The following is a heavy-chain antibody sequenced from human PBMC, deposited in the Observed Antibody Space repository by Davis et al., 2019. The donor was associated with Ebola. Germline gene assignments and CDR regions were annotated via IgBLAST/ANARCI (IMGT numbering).Heavy chain of an antibody. CDR3: ARGRGWDTGILT. D-gene: IGHD3-9*01. CDR1: GYTFTSYD. CDR2: MNPNSGNT. J-gene: IGHJ5*02. Sequence: AASVKVSCKASGYTFTSYDINWVRQATGQGLEWVGWMNPNSGNTGYAQKFQGRVTMTRNTSISTAYMELSSLRSEDTAVYYCARGRGWDTGILTWGQGTLVTVSS. V-gene: IGHV1-8*01.